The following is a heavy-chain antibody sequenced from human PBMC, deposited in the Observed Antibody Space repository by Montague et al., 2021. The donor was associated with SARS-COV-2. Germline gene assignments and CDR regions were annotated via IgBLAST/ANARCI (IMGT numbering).Heavy chain of an antibody. V-gene: IGHV4-59*01. CDR1: GGSITGYY. CDR2: IYDGGAV. CDR3: VRDHPCGGPRGAYGI. Sequence: SETLSLTCTVSGGSITGYYWSWLRRSPGKGLEWIAYIYDGGAVNYNPSLGSRVTISTDTSKSQLSLKVNSVTAADTAVYYCVRDHPCGGPRGAYGIWGQGTVVTVSS. D-gene: IGHD4-23*01. J-gene: IGHJ3*02.